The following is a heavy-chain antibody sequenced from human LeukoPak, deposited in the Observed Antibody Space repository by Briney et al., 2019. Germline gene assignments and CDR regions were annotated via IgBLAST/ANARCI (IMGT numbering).Heavy chain of an antibody. J-gene: IGHJ3*02. V-gene: IGHV1-69*06. Sequence: SVKVSCKASGGTFSSYAISWVRQAPGQGLEWMGGIIPIFGTANYAQKFQGRVTITADKSTSTAYMELSSLRSEDTAVYYCARRDYGGPRDAFDIWGQGTMVTVSS. CDR3: ARRDYGGPRDAFDI. CDR2: IIPIFGTA. D-gene: IGHD4-23*01. CDR1: GGTFSSYA.